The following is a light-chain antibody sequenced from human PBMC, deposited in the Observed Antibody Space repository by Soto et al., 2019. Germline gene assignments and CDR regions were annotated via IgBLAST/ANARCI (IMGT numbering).Light chain of an antibody. CDR2: DAS. J-gene: IGKJ2*01. Sequence: EIVLTQSPATLSLSQGDRATLSCRASQNDGTHLAWYQHKGGQAPRLLIFDASKRATCVPGRISLSVSVTDFVISINILERVDFGSYSGHHRGNWLLGQGTKLYIK. CDR1: QNDGTH. CDR3: HHRGNWL. V-gene: IGKV3-11*01.